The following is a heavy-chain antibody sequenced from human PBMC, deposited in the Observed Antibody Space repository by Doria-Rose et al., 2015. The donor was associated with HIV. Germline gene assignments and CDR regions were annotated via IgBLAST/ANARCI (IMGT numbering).Heavy chain of an antibody. CDR2: IFYTGST. J-gene: IGHJ4*02. CDR1: GGSISHYY. CDR3: ARVLSGTYDY. Sequence: QAQLQESGPGLVKPSETLSLTCSVSGGSISHYYWSWIRQPPGKGLEYIGDIFYTGSTNYSPSLQSRVSISIDTSKNKFSLGLSSVTAADTAVYYCARVLSGTYDYWGQGTLVTVSS. V-gene: IGHV4-59*01. D-gene: IGHD1-26*01.